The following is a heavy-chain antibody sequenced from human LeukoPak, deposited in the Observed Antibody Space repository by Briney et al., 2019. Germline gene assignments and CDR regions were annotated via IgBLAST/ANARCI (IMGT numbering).Heavy chain of an antibody. J-gene: IGHJ4*02. CDR1: GFTFTSYA. D-gene: IGHD3/OR15-3a*01. V-gene: IGHV3-23*01. CDR3: AKDGNFRSGLIDC. Sequence: PGGSLRLSCAPSGFTFTSYALSGVRPAPGKGLEWVSGISSSGAYTYYAHSVKGRFTISRDNSKNTLHLQMHSLGAEDTGVYYCAKDGNFRSGLIDCLGQGTLVNVS. CDR2: ISSSGAYT.